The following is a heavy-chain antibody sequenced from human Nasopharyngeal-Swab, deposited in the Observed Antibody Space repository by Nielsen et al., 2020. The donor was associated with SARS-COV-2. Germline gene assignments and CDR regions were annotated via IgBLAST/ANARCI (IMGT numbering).Heavy chain of an antibody. CDR3: ARLIRVRIAARMTDVYYFDY. J-gene: IGHJ4*02. CDR2: IYYSGGT. Sequence: WIRQPPGKGLEWIGYIYYSGGTNYNPSLKSRVTISVDTSKNQFSLKLSSVTAADTAVYYCARLIRVRIAARMTDVYYFDYWGQGTLVTVSS. V-gene: IGHV4-59*01. D-gene: IGHD6-6*01.